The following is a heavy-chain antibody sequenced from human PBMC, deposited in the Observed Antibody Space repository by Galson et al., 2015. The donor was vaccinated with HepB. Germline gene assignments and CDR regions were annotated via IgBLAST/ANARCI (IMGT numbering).Heavy chain of an antibody. CDR1: RDTFSSYT. J-gene: IGHJ4*02. CDR2: IIPILGIA. V-gene: IGHV1-69*04. CDR3: ERDRGRTDYYDSSGYPFDY. D-gene: IGHD3-22*01. Sequence: SVKVSCKASRDTFSSYTLNWVRQAPGQGLEWMGRIIPILGIANYAPKFQGIATITADRSTNTAYMELSSLRSEDTAVYYCERDRGRTDYYDSSGYPFDYWGQGTVVTVSS.